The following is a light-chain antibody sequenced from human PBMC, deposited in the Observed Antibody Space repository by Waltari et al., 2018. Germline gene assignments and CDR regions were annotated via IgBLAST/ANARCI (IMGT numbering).Light chain of an antibody. J-gene: IGLJ2*01. CDR1: SSNNGSNT. V-gene: IGLV1-44*01. CDR3: SSWDDSVIGPV. Sequence: QSMLTQPPSASGTPGQRVTIPCSGSSSNNGSNTVNWYQHLPGTAPSVLIYSNNQRPSGVPDRFSGSKSGTSASLAISGLQSEDEADYYCSSWDDSVIGPVFGGGTKLTVL. CDR2: SNN.